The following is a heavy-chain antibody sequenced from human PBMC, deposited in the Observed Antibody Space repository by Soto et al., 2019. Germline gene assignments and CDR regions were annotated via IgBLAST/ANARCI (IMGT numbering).Heavy chain of an antibody. D-gene: IGHD3-3*01. CDR1: GFTFSSYG. J-gene: IGHJ6*03. CDR3: ARERFLDHPTKDYYMDV. V-gene: IGHV3-33*01. CDR2: IWYDGSNK. Sequence: GGSLRLSCAASGFTFSSYGMHWVRQAPGKGLEWVAVIWYDGSNKYYADSVKGRFTISRDNSKNTLYLQMNSLRAEDTAVYYCARERFLDHPTKDYYMDVWGKGTTVTVSS.